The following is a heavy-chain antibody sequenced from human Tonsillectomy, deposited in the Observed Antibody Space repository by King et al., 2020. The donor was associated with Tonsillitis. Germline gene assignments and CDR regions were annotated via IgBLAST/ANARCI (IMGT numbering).Heavy chain of an antibody. D-gene: IGHD3-10*01. J-gene: IGHJ3*02. CDR3: ARDMTPSDGDMYYDAFDI. V-gene: IGHV3-7*03. CDR1: GITLSTFW. CDR2: IKRDGSQK. Sequence: VQLVESGGGLVQPGGSLRLSCTASGITLSTFWMTWVRQAPGKGLEWVADIKRDGSQKHYVDSVEGRFTISRDNAKNSLYLQMNSLRAEDTAVYYCARDMTPSDGDMYYDAFDIWGRGTMVAVSS.